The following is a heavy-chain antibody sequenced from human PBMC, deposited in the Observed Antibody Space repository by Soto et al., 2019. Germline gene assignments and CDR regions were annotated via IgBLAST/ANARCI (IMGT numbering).Heavy chain of an antibody. D-gene: IGHD5-18*01. CDR1: GYTFTSYG. Sequence: GASVKVSCKASGYTFTSYGISWVRQAPGQGLEWMGWISAYNGNTNYAQKLQGRVTMTTDTSTSTAYMELRSLRSDDTAVYYCARDAHRRGYSYGFDYYYYMDVWGKGTTVTVSS. J-gene: IGHJ6*03. V-gene: IGHV1-18*01. CDR3: ARDAHRRGYSYGFDYYYYMDV. CDR2: ISAYNGNT.